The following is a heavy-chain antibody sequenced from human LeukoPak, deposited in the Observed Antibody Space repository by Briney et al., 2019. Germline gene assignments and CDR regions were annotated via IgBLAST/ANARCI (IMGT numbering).Heavy chain of an antibody. CDR3: ARAFQSLGGLSLPDY. V-gene: IGHV7-4-1*02. D-gene: IGHD3-16*02. CDR2: IHPSTGNP. CDR1: GYSFTNYA. J-gene: IGHJ4*02. Sequence: ASVKVSCKASGYSFTNYAMNWVRQAPGQGLEWMGWIHPSTGNPTYAQGFTGRFVFSLDTSVSTTYLQISSLKAEDTAVYFCARAFQSLGGLSLPDYWGQGTLLTVSS.